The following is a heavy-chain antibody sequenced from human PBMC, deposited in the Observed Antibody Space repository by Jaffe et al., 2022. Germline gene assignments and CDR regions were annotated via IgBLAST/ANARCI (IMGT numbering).Heavy chain of an antibody. D-gene: IGHD2-8*01. J-gene: IGHJ3*02. CDR1: GFTFSSYS. V-gene: IGHV3-21*01. CDR3: AAAVLGGAFDI. Sequence: EVQLVESGGGLVKPGGSLRLSCAASGFTFSSYSMNWVRQAPGKGLEWVSSISSSSSYIYYADSVKGRFTISRDNAKNSLYLQMNSLRAEDTAVYYCAAAVLGGAFDIWGQGTMVTVSS. CDR2: ISSSSSYI.